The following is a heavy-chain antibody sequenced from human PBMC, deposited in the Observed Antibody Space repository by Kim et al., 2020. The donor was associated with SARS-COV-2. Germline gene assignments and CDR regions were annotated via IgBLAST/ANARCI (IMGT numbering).Heavy chain of an antibody. CDR2: IYTSGST. J-gene: IGHJ6*02. V-gene: IGHV4-61*02. CDR3: ARGPIAVAGQAAYYYYYGMDV. Sequence: SETLSLTCTVSGGSISSGSYYWSWIRQPAGKGLEWIGRIYTSGSTNYNPSLKSRVTISVDTSKNQFSLKLSSVTAADTAVYYCARGPIAVAGQAAYYYYYGMDVWGQGTTVTVSS. D-gene: IGHD6-19*01. CDR1: GGSISSGSYY.